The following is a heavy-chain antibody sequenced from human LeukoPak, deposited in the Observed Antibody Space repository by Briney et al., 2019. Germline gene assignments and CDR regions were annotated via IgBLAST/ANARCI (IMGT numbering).Heavy chain of an antibody. Sequence: PSETLSLTCTVSGVSISSYYWSWIRQPPGKGLEWIGYIYYSGSTNYNPSLKSRVTISVDTSNNQFSLKLSSVTAADTAAYYWARAKLSSGYRSFDYWGQGALVTVSS. V-gene: IGHV4-59*01. CDR3: ARAKLSSGYRSFDY. D-gene: IGHD3-16*02. CDR2: IYYSGST. J-gene: IGHJ4*02. CDR1: GVSISSYY.